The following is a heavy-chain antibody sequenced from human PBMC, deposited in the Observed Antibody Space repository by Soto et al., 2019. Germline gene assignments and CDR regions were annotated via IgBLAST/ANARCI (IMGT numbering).Heavy chain of an antibody. V-gene: IGHV4-59*08. D-gene: IGHD3-16*02. CDR2: IYYSGST. Sequence: PSETLSLTCTVSGGSISSYYWSWIRQPPGKGLEWIGYIYYSGSTNHNPSLKSRVTISVDTSKNQFSLKLSSVTAADTAVYYCASLITFGGVTVWGQGTLVTVSS. CDR1: GGSISSYY. J-gene: IGHJ4*02. CDR3: ASLITFGGVTV.